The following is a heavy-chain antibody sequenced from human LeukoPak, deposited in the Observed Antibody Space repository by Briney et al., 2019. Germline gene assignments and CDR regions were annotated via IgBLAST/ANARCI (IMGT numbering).Heavy chain of an antibody. CDR1: GFTFTSSA. Sequence: ASVKVSCKASGFTFTSSAMQWVRQARGQRLEWIGWIVVGSGNTNYAQKFQERVTITRDMSTSTAYMELSSLRSEDTAVYYCAAGGDSGSYAFDIWGQGTMVTVSS. V-gene: IGHV1-58*02. CDR2: IVVGSGNT. D-gene: IGHD1-26*01. J-gene: IGHJ3*02. CDR3: AAGGDSGSYAFDI.